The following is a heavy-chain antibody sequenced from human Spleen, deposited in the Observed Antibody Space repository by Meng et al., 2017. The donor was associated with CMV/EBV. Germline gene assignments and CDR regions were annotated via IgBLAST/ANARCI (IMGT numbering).Heavy chain of an antibody. CDR1: GFTFSSYA. V-gene: IGHV3-20*04. J-gene: IGHJ5*02. CDR2: ISWNSGNI. Sequence: GGSLRLSCAASGFTFSSYAMSWVRQAPGKGLEWVSGISWNSGNIAYAASVQGRFNISRDNAKNSVYLLMNSVRLEDTALYYCVRAGLALDPWGQGTLVTVSS. D-gene: IGHD3-3*02. CDR3: VRAGLALDP.